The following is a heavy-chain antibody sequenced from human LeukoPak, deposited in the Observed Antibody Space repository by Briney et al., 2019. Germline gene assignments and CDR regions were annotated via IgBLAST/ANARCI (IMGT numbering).Heavy chain of an antibody. J-gene: IGHJ1*01. V-gene: IGHV4-59*01. Sequence: SETLSLTCTVSGDSISSYYWSWIRQPPGKGLEWIGYIYYSGSTNYNPSLKSRVTISVDTSKNQFSLKLSSVTAADTAVYYCASTGYSSSWYPSAEYFQHWGQDTLVAVSS. CDR3: ASTGYSSSWYPSAEYFQH. CDR1: GDSISSYY. D-gene: IGHD6-13*01. CDR2: IYYSGST.